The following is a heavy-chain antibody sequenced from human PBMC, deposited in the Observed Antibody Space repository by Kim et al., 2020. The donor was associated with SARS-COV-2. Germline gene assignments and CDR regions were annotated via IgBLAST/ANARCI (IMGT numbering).Heavy chain of an antibody. Sequence: GGSLRLSCAASGFTFSSYAMYWVRQATGKGLEWVAGISFDGSQQYYADSVKGRFTISRDRSKNTVNVQMDSLRAEDTAVYYCARRHYYDGRTYYPFDFWGQGTLVTVSS. CDR2: ISFDGSQQ. D-gene: IGHD3-22*01. J-gene: IGHJ4*02. V-gene: IGHV3-30*04. CDR1: GFTFSSYA. CDR3: ARRHYYDGRTYYPFDF.